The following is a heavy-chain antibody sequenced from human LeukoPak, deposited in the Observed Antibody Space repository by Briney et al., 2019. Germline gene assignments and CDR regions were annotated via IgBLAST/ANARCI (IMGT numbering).Heavy chain of an antibody. CDR1: GFTFSDYY. Sequence: GGSLRLSCAASGFTFSDYYMSWIRQAPGKGLEWVSYISSSGNTIYYADSVKGRFTISRDNAKSSLYLQMNSLRAEDTAVYYCARRGADYYDGKDYFDYWGQGTLVTVSS. J-gene: IGHJ4*02. CDR2: ISSSGNTI. D-gene: IGHD3-22*01. V-gene: IGHV3-11*04. CDR3: ARRGADYYDGKDYFDY.